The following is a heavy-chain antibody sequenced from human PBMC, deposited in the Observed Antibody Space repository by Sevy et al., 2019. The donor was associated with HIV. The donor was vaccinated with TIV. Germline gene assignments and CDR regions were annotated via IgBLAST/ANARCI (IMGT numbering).Heavy chain of an antibody. CDR3: ASGYDSSGYYYYGMDV. Sequence: ASVKVSCKASGGTFSSYAISWVRQAPGQGLEWMGGIIPIFGTANYAQKFQGRVTITADESTSTAYMELSSLRSEDTAVYYCASGYDSSGYYYYGMDVWGQRTTVTVSS. CDR2: IIPIFGTA. D-gene: IGHD3-22*01. V-gene: IGHV1-69*13. J-gene: IGHJ6*02. CDR1: GGTFSSYA.